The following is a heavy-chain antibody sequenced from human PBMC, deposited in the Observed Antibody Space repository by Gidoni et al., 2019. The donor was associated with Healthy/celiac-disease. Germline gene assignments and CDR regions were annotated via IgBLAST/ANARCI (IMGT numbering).Heavy chain of an antibody. V-gene: IGHV4-34*01. CDR3: ARGRGPYRYYGMDV. D-gene: IGHD3-10*01. CDR2: INHSGST. Sequence: QVQLQQWGAGLLKPSETLSLTCAVYGGSFSGYYWGWIRQPPGKGLEWIGEINHSGSTNYNPSLKSRVTISVDTSKNQFSLKLSSVTAADTAVYYCARGRGPYRYYGMDVWGQGTTVTVSS. J-gene: IGHJ6*02. CDR1: GGSFSGYY.